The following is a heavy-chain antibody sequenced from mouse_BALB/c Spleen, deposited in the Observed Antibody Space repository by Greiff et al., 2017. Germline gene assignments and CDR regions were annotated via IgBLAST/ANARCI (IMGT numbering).Heavy chain of an antibody. CDR1: GYTFTDYE. D-gene: IGHD1-1*01. J-gene: IGHJ4*01. CDR2: IDPETGGT. CDR3: TRSDGSSYYYAMDY. V-gene: IGHV1-15*01. Sequence: QVQLKESGAELVRPGASVTLSCKASGYTFTDYEMHWVKQTPVHGLEWIGAIDPETGGTAYNQKFKGKATLTAVKSSSTAYMELRSLTSEDSAVYYCTRSDGSSYYYAMDYWGQGTSVTVSS.